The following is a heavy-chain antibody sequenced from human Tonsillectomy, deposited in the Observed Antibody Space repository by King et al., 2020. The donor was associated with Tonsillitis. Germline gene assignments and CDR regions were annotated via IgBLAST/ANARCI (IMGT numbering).Heavy chain of an antibody. V-gene: IGHV4-39*01. D-gene: IGHD1-26*01. Sequence: LQLQESGPGLEKPSETLSLTCTVSGGSISSSSYYWGWIRQPPGKGLEWIGSIYYSGSTYYNPSLKSRVTISVDTSKNQFPLKLSSVTAADTAVYYCARQGWELLPSLGLPYYYYGMDVWGQGTTVTVSS. J-gene: IGHJ6*02. CDR3: ARQGWELLPSLGLPYYYYGMDV. CDR1: GGSISSSSYY. CDR2: IYYSGST.